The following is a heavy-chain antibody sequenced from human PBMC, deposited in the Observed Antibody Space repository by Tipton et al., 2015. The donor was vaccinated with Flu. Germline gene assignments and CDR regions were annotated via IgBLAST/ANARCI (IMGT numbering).Heavy chain of an antibody. CDR2: ISSSGSAV. J-gene: IGHJ4*02. D-gene: IGHD3-10*01. CDR1: GFSFSDYY. Sequence: SLRLSCAASGFSFSDYYMSWIRQAPGKGLEWVSYISSSGSAVYHADSVKGRFTISRDNAKNSVYLQMNSLRGEDTAVYYCSRDGGGFDYWGQGTLVTVSS. CDR3: SRDGGGFDY. V-gene: IGHV3-11*01.